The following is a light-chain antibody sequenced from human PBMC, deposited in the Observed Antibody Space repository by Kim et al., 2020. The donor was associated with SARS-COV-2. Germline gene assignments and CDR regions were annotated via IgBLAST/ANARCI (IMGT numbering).Light chain of an antibody. CDR2: GAS. CDR1: QSVSSSY. J-gene: IGKJ3*01. V-gene: IGKV3-20*01. CDR3: QQYGSSLIFT. Sequence: PGERATLSCRASQSVSSSYLAWYQQKPGQAPRLLIYGASSRATGIPDRFSGSGSGTDFTLTISRLEPEDFAVYYCQQYGSSLIFTFGPGTKVDIK.